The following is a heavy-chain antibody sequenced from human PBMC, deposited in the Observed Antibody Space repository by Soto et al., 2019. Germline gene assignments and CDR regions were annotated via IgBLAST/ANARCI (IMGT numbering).Heavy chain of an antibody. J-gene: IGHJ4*02. CDR2: IDPSDSYT. Sequence: ESLTISGKCAGYSFTSYWISLVRQMPGKGLEWMGRIDPSDSYTNYSPSFQGHVTISADKSISTAYLQWSRLKASDTAMYYCARNVYYDSSGYYYGFDYWGQGTLVTVSS. D-gene: IGHD3-22*01. CDR1: GYSFTSYW. CDR3: ARNVYYDSSGYYYGFDY. V-gene: IGHV5-10-1*01.